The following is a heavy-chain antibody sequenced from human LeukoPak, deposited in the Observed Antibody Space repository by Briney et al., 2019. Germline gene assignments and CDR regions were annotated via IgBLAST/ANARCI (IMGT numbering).Heavy chain of an antibody. J-gene: IGHJ3*02. CDR2: ISYDGSNK. CDR1: GFTFSSYA. CDR3: ARELDFIARGNAFDI. D-gene: IGHD3-10*01. Sequence: GRSLRLSCAASGFTFSSYAMHWVRQAPGKGLEWVAVISYDGSNKYYADSVKGRSTISRDNSKNTLYLQMNSLRAEDTAVYYCARELDFIARGNAFDIWGQGTMVTVSS. V-gene: IGHV3-30-3*01.